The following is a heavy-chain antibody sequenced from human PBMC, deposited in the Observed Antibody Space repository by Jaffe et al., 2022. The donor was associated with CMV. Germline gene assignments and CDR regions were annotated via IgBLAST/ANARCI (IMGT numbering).Heavy chain of an antibody. CDR1: GESFSDFY. CDR3: ARIRSQIPAAGTGYFDD. CDR2: INHSGST. J-gene: IGHJ4*02. V-gene: IGHV4-34*01. D-gene: IGHD6-13*01. Sequence: QVQVQQWGAGLLKPSETLSLTCAVYGESFSDFYWSWIRQSPGKGLEWIGEINHSGSTNYNPSLKSRVTISVDTSRNQFSLRLTSVTAADTAIYYCARIRSQIPAAGTGYFDDWGQGTRVTVSS.